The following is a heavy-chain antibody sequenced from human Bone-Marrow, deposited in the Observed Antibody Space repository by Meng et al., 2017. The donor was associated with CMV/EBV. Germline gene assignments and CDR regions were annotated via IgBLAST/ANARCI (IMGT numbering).Heavy chain of an antibody. CDR3: ARKPRSTNLIDY. Sequence: GESLKISCKGSGYSFPSYWIAWVRQMPGKGLEWVGIIYPADSDTRYSPSFQGQVTISVDKSISTAYLQWSSLKASDTAMYYCARKPRSTNLIDYWGQGTLVTVSS. CDR1: GYSFPSYW. CDR2: IYPADSDT. D-gene: IGHD1-1*01. V-gene: IGHV5-51*01. J-gene: IGHJ4*02.